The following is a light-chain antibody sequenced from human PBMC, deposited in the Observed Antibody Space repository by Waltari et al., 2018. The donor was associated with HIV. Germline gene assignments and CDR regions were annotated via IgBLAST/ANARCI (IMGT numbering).Light chain of an antibody. CDR3: QQYNDWPPLT. CDR1: QSVTFN. CDR2: GAS. Sequence: IVLTQSPATLSVSRGERVTLSCRASQSVTFNLAWYQQRPGQAPRLLIDGASTRATGIPARFSGSGSGTEFTLTISSLQSEDFAIYYCQQYNDWPPLTFGGGTKVEIK. J-gene: IGKJ4*01. V-gene: IGKV3D-15*01.